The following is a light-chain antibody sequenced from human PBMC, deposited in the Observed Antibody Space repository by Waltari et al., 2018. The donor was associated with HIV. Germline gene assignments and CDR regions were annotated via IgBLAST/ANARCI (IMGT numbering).Light chain of an antibody. CDR3: QSYDSITWV. CDR1: SGSIASNS. CDR2: EHN. Sequence: NFMLTQPHSVSESPGKTVTISCTGSSGSIASNSVKWYQQRPGSAPTTVIYEHNQRPSGVPYLFSGSIDSSSNSASLTISGLKTEDEADYYCQSYDSITWVFGGGTKLTVL. J-gene: IGLJ3*02. V-gene: IGLV6-57*02.